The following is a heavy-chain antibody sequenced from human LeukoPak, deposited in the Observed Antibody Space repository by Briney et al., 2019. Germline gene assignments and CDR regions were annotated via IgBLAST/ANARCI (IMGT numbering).Heavy chain of an antibody. CDR3: ARVPTMVRGVIVLCQSTNWFDP. J-gene: IGHJ5*02. CDR1: GYTFTGYY. CDR2: INPNSGGT. D-gene: IGHD3-10*01. V-gene: IGHV1-2*02. Sequence: ASVKVSCKASGYTFTGYYMHWVRQAPGQGLEWMGWINPNSGGTNYAQKFQGRVTMTRDTSISTAYMELSRLRSDDTAVYYCARVPTMVRGVIVLCQSTNWFDPWGQGTLVTVSS.